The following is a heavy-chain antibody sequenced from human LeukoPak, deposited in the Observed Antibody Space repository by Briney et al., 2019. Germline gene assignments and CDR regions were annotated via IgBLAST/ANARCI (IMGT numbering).Heavy chain of an antibody. V-gene: IGHV5-51*01. J-gene: IGHJ6*02. CDR2: IYPGDSDT. CDR3: ARLDIGSGSYSDV. Sequence: IYPGDSDTRYSPSFQGQVTISADKSISTAYLQWSSLKASDTAMYYCARLDIGSGSYSDVWGQGTTVTVSS. D-gene: IGHD3-10*01.